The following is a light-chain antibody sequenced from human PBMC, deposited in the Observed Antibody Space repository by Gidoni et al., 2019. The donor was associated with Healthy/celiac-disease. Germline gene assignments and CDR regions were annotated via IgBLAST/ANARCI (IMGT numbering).Light chain of an antibody. J-gene: IGKJ2*01. CDR3: QQYNNWLMYT. Sequence: EIVMTQSPATLSVSPGERATLSCRASQSVSSNLAWYQQKPGQAPRLLIYGASTRATGIPARFSGSGSGTEFTLTISSLQSEDFAVEYCQQYNNWLMYTFGQXTKLEIK. CDR2: GAS. V-gene: IGKV3-15*01. CDR1: QSVSSN.